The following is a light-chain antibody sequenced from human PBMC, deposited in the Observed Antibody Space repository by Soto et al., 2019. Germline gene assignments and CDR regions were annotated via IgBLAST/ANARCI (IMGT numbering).Light chain of an antibody. Sequence: VLTQAPDTLSVSPGERATLSCRASQAINNNVAWYQLKDGQVPRLLIYGASTRAADVPARFSGGGSGTEFTLTISSLQSEDFAEYHCQQYNNWPQTFGQGTKVDTK. V-gene: IGKV3-15*01. CDR3: QQYNNWPQT. J-gene: IGKJ1*01. CDR1: QAINNN. CDR2: GAS.